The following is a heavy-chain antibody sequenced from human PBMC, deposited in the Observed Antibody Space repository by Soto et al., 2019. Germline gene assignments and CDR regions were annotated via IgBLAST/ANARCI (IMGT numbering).Heavy chain of an antibody. J-gene: IGHJ4*01. CDR2: ISYDGSIE. CDR3: AREWSTSGDLDY. V-gene: IGHV3-30-3*01. CDR1: GFTFTSFS. Sequence: QVQLVESGGGVVQPGRSLKLSCAASGFTFTSFSMQWVRQAPGKGLEWVAVISYDGSIEYYADSVKGRFTISRDNSKNTLYLQMYSLRTEDTAVYFCAREWSTSGDLDYWGHGTLVTVSS. D-gene: IGHD3-10*01.